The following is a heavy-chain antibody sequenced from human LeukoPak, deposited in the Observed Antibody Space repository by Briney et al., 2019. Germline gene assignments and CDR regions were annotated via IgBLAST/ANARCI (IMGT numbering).Heavy chain of an antibody. D-gene: IGHD1-26*01. V-gene: IGHV1-69*13. Sequence: ASVKVSFKASGGTFSSYAISWVRQAPGQGLEWVGGIIPIFGTANYAQKFQGRVTITADESTSTAYMELSSLRSEDTAVYYCATEVVGATTSKPYDYWGQGTLVTVSS. J-gene: IGHJ4*02. CDR2: IIPIFGTA. CDR3: ATEVVGATTSKPYDY. CDR1: GGTFSSYA.